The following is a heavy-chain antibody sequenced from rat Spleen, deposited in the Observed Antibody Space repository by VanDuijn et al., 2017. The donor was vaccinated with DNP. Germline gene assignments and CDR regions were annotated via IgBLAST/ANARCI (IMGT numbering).Heavy chain of an antibody. V-gene: IGHV5S13*01. CDR2: ITTGGVNT. Sequence: EVQLVESGGDLVQPGRSLKLSCEASKFTFRYYGMAWVRQAPTKGLEWVASITTGGVNTYYGDSVKGRFTISRDNAKSTLYLQMESLRSEDTATYYCAKDGRAMDAWGQGTSVTVSS. D-gene: IGHD1-12*02. CDR1: KFTFRYYG. J-gene: IGHJ4*01. CDR3: AKDGRAMDA.